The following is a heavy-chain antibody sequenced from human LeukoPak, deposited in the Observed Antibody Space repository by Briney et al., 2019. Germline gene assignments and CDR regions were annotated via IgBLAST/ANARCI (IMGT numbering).Heavy chain of an antibody. D-gene: IGHD5-24*01. Sequence: GSLRLSCAASGFTFSSYAMHWVRQAPGKGLEWVAVISYDGSNKYYADSVKGRFTISRDNSKNTLYLQMNSLRAEDTAVYYCATVPGYKISYWGQGTLVTVSS. CDR3: ATVPGYKISY. CDR1: GFTFSSYA. CDR2: ISYDGSNK. V-gene: IGHV3-30-3*01. J-gene: IGHJ4*02.